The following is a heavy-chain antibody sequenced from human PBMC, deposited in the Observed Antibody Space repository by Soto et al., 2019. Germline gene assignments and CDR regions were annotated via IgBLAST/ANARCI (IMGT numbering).Heavy chain of an antibody. D-gene: IGHD6-6*01. Sequence: EVQLLESGGGLVQAGGSLRLSCSASGFSFSTYAMNWVRQAPGKGLEWVSAISGSGGSTYYADSVKGRFTISRDNSKNTLYLQMNSLRAEDTAVYYCAKNWDTTFSSSSHWGQGTLVTVSS. CDR1: GFSFSTYA. V-gene: IGHV3-23*01. J-gene: IGHJ4*02. CDR3: AKNWDTTFSSSSH. CDR2: ISGSGGST.